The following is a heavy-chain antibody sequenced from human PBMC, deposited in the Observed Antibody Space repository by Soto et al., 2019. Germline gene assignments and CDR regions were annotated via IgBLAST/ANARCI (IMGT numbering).Heavy chain of an antibody. J-gene: IGHJ4*02. V-gene: IGHV3-23*01. CDR2: ISATGMST. D-gene: IGHD1-7*01. CDR1: GFSFSSYA. Sequence: GGSLRLSCAASGFSFSSYAMSWVRQAPGKGLEWVSSISATGMSTYYADSVKGRFTISRENSKNMMFLQMTSLRAEETARYFCAKSRISGTSHFDYSGQGALVTVSS. CDR3: AKSRISGTSHFDY.